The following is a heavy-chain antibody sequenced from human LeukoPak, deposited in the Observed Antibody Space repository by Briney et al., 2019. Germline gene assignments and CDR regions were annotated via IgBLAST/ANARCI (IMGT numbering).Heavy chain of an antibody. Sequence: TSETLSLTCAVYGGSFSGYYWSWIRQPPGKGLEWIGEINHSGSTNYNPSLKSRVTISVDTSKNQFSLKLSSVTAADTAVYYCARRGITMIRGVNYHYMDVWGKGTTVTVSS. V-gene: IGHV4-34*01. CDR1: GGSFSGYY. J-gene: IGHJ6*03. CDR3: ARRGITMIRGVNYHYMDV. CDR2: INHSGST. D-gene: IGHD3-10*01.